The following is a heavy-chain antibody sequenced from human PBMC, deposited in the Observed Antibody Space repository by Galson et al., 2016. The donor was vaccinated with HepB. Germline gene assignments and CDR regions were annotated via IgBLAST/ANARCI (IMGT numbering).Heavy chain of an antibody. CDR3: ARVEITMVRGVPYYNYGMDV. CDR2: IFHSGSA. V-gene: IGHV4-4*02. J-gene: IGHJ6*02. Sequence: SETLSLTCAVSGGSISSSNWWSWVRQPPGKGLEWIGDIFHSGSANYNPSLRSRVTISVDKSKNQFYLNLNSVTAADTAVYYCARVEITMVRGVPYYNYGMDVWGQGTTVTVSS. CDR1: GGSISSSNW. D-gene: IGHD3-10*01.